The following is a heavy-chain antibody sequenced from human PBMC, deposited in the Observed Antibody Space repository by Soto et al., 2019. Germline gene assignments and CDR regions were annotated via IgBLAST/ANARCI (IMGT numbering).Heavy chain of an antibody. J-gene: IGHJ4*02. D-gene: IGHD3-10*01. CDR1: GFTFSSYA. CDR2: ISYDGSNK. CDR3: ARALPMAGFDY. V-gene: IGHV3-30-3*01. Sequence: QVQLVESGGGVVQPGRSLRLSCAASGFTFSSYAMHWVRQAPGKGLEWVAVISYDGSNKYYADSVKGRFTISRDNSKNTLYLQMNSLRAEDTAVYYCARALPMAGFDYWGQGTLVTVSS.